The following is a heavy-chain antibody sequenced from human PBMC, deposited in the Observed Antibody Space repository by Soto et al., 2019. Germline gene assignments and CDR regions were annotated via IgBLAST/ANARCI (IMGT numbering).Heavy chain of an antibody. CDR1: GFAFSNYA. Sequence: PGGSLRLSCAASGFAFSNYAMTWVRQAPGKGLEWVSAISFNGANTYYADSVKGRVTISRDNSKNTLSLQMNTLRAEDTTVYYWARVPLAAEGVIFGPGGGGSWGQGTLVTVSS. CDR3: ARVPLAAEGVIFGPGGGGS. V-gene: IGHV3-23*01. J-gene: IGHJ5*02. D-gene: IGHD3-3*01. CDR2: ISFNGANT.